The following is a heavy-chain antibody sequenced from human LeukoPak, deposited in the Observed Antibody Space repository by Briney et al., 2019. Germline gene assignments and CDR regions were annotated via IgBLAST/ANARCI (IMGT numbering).Heavy chain of an antibody. V-gene: IGHV3-66*01. CDR3: ARAEWSAGAEYFQH. Sequence: PGGSLRLSCAASGFTVSSNYMSWVRQAPGKGLEWVSVIYSGGSTYYADSVKGRFTISRDNSKNSLYLQMNSLRAEDTAVYYCARAEWSAGAEYFQHGGQGTLVTVS. D-gene: IGHD3-3*01. J-gene: IGHJ1*01. CDR2: IYSGGST. CDR1: GFTVSSNY.